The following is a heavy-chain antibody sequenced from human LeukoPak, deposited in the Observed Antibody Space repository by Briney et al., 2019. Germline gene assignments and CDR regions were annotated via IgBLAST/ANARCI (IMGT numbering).Heavy chain of an antibody. V-gene: IGHV3-7*01. CDR1: GFTFSSYW. Sequence: PGGSLRLSCADSGFTFSSYWMGWVRQAPGKGLEWVANIKQDGSEKYYVDSVKGRFTISRDNAKNSLYLQMNSLRAEDTAVYYCARARYDYVWGSYRFDYWGQGTLVTVSS. CDR3: ARARYDYVWGSYRFDY. J-gene: IGHJ4*02. CDR2: IKQDGSEK. D-gene: IGHD3-16*02.